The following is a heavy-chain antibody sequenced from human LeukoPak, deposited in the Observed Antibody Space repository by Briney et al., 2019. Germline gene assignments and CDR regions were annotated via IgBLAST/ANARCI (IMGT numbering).Heavy chain of an antibody. CDR1: GFIFSTYG. V-gene: IGHV3-23*01. J-gene: IGHJ4*02. D-gene: IGHD3-10*01. CDR2: ISGSGLNT. CDR3: AKGGGYGSGTYSED. Sequence: GGSLRLSCAASGFIFSTYGMTWFRQAPGRGLEWVSGISGSGLNTYYADSVKGRLTSSRDNSKNMLYLQMNSLRAEDTAVYYCAKGGGYGSGTYSEDWGQGILVTVSS.